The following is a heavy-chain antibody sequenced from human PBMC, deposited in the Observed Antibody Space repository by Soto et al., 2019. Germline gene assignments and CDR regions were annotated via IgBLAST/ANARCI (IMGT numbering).Heavy chain of an antibody. V-gene: IGHV3-7*01. CDR3: ARSLGTTVTTLLSGRKVFEQSPASGDFDY. J-gene: IGHJ4*02. CDR1: GFTFSSYW. Sequence: EVQLVESGGGLVQPGGSLRLSCATSGFTFSSYWMSWVRQAPGKGLEWVANIKQDGSEKYYVDSVKGRFTISRDNAKNSLCLQRNTLRAEDTAVYYCARSLGTTVTTLLSGRKVFEQSPASGDFDYWGQGTLVTVSS. D-gene: IGHD4-17*01. CDR2: IKQDGSEK.